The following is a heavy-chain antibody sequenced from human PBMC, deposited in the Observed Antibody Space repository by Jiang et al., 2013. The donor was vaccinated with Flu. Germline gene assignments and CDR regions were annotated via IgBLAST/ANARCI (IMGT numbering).Heavy chain of an antibody. CDR1: GDSVSSNSAA. V-gene: IGHV6-1*01. J-gene: IGHJ4*02. CDR3: ARDGGVGSTPFFDF. CDR2: TYYRSKWSH. Sequence: GPGLVKPSQTLSLTCAISGDSVSSNSAAWNWIRQSPSRGLEWLGRTYYRSKWSHGYAASVKSRITINPDTSKNQFSLQVNSVTPEDTAVYFCARDGGVGSTPFFDFWGQGTLVAVS. D-gene: IGHD1-26*01.